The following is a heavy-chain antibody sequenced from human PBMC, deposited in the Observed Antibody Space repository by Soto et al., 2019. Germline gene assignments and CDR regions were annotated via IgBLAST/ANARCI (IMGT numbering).Heavy chain of an antibody. CDR1: GFTFSDYY. V-gene: IGHV3-11*01. CDR3: AIVGSIEAAGTSDY. J-gene: IGHJ4*02. CDR2: ISGRGFTT. Sequence: PGGSLRLSCAASGFTFSDYYMSWFRQAPGKGLEWVSYISGRGFTTHDADSVKGRFTISRDNAKNSLYLQMNSLRVEDTAVYYCAIVGSIEAAGTSDYWGQGTLVTVSS. D-gene: IGHD6-13*01.